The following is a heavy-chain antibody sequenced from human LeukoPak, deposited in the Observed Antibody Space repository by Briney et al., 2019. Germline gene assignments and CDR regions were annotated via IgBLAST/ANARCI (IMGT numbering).Heavy chain of an antibody. CDR3: ARDMGEASGRYSSGWYFFHYYYGMDV. CDR1: GYTFTSYG. Sequence: ASVKVSCKASGYTFTSYGIRWVRQAPGQGLEWMGWISAYNGNTNYAQKLQGRVTMTTDTSTSTAYMELRSLRSDDTAVYYCARDMGEASGRYSSGWYFFHYYYGMDVWGQGTTVTVSS. CDR2: ISAYNGNT. J-gene: IGHJ6*02. D-gene: IGHD6-19*01. V-gene: IGHV1-18*01.